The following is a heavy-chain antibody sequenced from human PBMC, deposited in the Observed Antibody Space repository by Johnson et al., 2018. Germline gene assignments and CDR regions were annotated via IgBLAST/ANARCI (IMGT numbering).Heavy chain of an antibody. CDR2: IYYSGST. Sequence: QVQLQESGPGLVKPSETLSLTCTVSGGSISSYYWSWIRQPPGKGLEWIGYIYYSGSTNYNPSLKSRVTISVDTSKNQFSLKLSSGTAADTAVYSCARIESGLRYCRRTSCYYYYYYVDVWGKGTTVTVSS. CDR3: ARIESGLRYCRRTSCYYYYYYVDV. V-gene: IGHV4-59*01. J-gene: IGHJ6*03. CDR1: GGSISSYY. D-gene: IGHD2-2*01.